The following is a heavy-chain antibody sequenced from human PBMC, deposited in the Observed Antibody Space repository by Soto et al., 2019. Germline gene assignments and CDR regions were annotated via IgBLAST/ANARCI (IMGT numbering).Heavy chain of an antibody. V-gene: IGHV4-59*01. J-gene: IGHJ6*02. CDR3: ARDGIGIVGATVGYYYCMDV. CDR2: IYYSGST. Sequence: SETLSLTCTVSGGSISSYYWSWIRQPPGKGLEWIGYIYYSGSTNYNPSLKSRVTISVDTSKNQFSLKLSSVTAADTAAYYCARDGIGIVGATVGYYYCMDVWGQGTTVTVSS. CDR1: GGSISSYY. D-gene: IGHD1-26*01.